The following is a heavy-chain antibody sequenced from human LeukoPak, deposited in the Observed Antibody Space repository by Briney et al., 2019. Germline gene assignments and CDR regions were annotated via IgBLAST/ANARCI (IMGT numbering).Heavy chain of an antibody. CDR1: GFTFSSYG. Sequence: GGSLRLSCAASGFTFSSYGMHWVRQAPGKGLEWVSVIYSGGSTYYADSVKGRFTISRDNAKNSLYLQMNSLRAEDTAVYYCARDRSGSSYSPYFDYWGQGTLVTVSS. D-gene: IGHD2-21*01. CDR3: ARDRSGSSYSPYFDY. J-gene: IGHJ4*02. CDR2: IYSGGST. V-gene: IGHV3-NL1*01.